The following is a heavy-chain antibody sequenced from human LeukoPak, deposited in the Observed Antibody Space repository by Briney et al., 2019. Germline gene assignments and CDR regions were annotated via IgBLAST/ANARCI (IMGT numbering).Heavy chain of an antibody. D-gene: IGHD5-12*01. J-gene: IGHJ3*02. CDR1: GGTFSSYA. CDR2: IIPIFGTA. CDR3: SLNQERGYSGYEHAFGI. Sequence: SVKVSCKASGGTFSSYAISWVRQAPGQGLEWMGGIIPIFGTANYAQKFQGRVTITADESTSTAYMELSSLRSEDTAVYYCSLNQERGYSGYEHAFGIWGQGTMVTVSS. V-gene: IGHV1-69*13.